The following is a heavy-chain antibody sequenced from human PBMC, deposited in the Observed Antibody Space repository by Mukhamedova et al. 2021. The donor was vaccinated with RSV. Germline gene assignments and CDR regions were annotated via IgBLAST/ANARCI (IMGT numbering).Heavy chain of an antibody. V-gene: IGHV3-9*01. CDR3: AKDIRAGTGAYYYGMDV. CDR1: GYA. J-gene: IGHJ6*02. D-gene: IGHD6-19*01. Sequence: GYAMHWVRQAPGKGLEWVSGISWNSGSIGYADSVKGRFTISRDNAKNSLYLQMNSLRAEDTALYYCAKDIRAGTGAYYYGMDVWGQG. CDR2: ISWNSGSI.